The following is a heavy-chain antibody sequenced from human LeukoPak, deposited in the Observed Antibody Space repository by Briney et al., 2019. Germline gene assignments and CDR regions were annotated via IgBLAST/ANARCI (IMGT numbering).Heavy chain of an antibody. CDR3: ARDCSSYYFDY. V-gene: IGHV3-66*01. CDR1: EFSVTSNH. J-gene: IGHJ4*02. Sequence: PGGSLRLSCAASEFSVTSNHMNRVRQAPGKGLEWVSIIYTGGTTHYADSLNDRFTISRDDSINTLYLQMNSLRAEDTAVYYCARDCSSYYFDYWGQGSLVTVSS. CDR2: IYTGGTT. D-gene: IGHD6-6*01.